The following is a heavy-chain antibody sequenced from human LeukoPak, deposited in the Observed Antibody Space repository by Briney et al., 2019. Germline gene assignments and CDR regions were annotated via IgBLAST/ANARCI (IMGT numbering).Heavy chain of an antibody. J-gene: IGHJ4*02. CDR3: AREVGAAAGTRDYFDY. CDR1: GGSFTSGDYY. Sequence: SETLSLTCTVSGGSFTSGDYYWSWIRQPPGNGLKGIGYIYYSGSTYYNPSLKSRVTISVDTSKNQSSLKLSSVTAADTAVYYCAREVGAAAGTRDYFDYWGQGTLVTVSS. D-gene: IGHD6-13*01. CDR2: IYYSGST. V-gene: IGHV4-30-4*01.